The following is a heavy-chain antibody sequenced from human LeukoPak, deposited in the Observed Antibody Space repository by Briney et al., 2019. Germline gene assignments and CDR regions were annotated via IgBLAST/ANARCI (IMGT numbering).Heavy chain of an antibody. Sequence: GGSLRLSCAASGFTFSSYAMHWVRQAPGKGLEWVAVIWFDGSNNYYVDSVKGRFTISRDNPKNTLYLQMNSLRAEDTAVYYCARGFPPAGDLFPLDYWGQGTLVTVSS. V-gene: IGHV3-33*08. CDR3: ARGFPPAGDLFPLDY. CDR1: GFTFSSYA. J-gene: IGHJ4*02. CDR2: IWFDGSNN. D-gene: IGHD2-21*01.